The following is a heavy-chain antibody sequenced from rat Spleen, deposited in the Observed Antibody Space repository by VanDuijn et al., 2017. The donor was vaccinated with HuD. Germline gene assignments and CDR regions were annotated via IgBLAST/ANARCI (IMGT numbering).Heavy chain of an antibody. V-gene: IGHV5-29*01. J-gene: IGHJ2*01. CDR1: GFTFSNSD. Sequence: EVQLVESGGGLVQPGRSMKLSCAVSGFTFSNSDMAWVRQTPTKGLEWVATISFDGTSTYYRDSVKGRFTISRDNAKSTLYLQMDSLRSEDTATYYCASHWPYRGITKSPFDYWGQGVMVTVSS. D-gene: IGHD1-4*01. CDR3: ASHWPYRGITKSPFDY. CDR2: ISFDGTST.